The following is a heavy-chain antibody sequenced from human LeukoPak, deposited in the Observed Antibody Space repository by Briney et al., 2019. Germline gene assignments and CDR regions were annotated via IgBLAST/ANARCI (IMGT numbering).Heavy chain of an antibody. CDR2: INHSGST. J-gene: IGHJ5*02. D-gene: IGHD3-9*01. Sequence: PSETLSLTCAVYGGSFSGYYWSWIRQPPGKGLECIGEINHSGSTNYNPSLKSRVTISVDTSKNQFSLKLSSVTAADTAVYYCAREYYDILTGYLAGWFDPWGQGTLVTVSS. CDR1: GGSFSGYY. V-gene: IGHV4-34*01. CDR3: AREYYDILTGYLAGWFDP.